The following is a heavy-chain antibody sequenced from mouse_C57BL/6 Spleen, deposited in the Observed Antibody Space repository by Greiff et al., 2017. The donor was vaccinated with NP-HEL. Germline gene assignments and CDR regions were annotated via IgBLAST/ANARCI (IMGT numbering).Heavy chain of an antibody. D-gene: IGHD3-2*02. CDR1: GFTFSNYW. V-gene: IGHV6-3*01. CDR2: IRLKSDNYAT. CDR3: TEYSSAPFAY. J-gene: IGHJ3*01. Sequence: EVQLQQSGGGLVQPGGSMKLSCVASGFTFSNYWMNWVRQSPEKGLEWVAQIRLKSDNYATHYAESVKGRFTISRDDSKSSVYLQMNNLRAEDTGIYYCTEYSSAPFAYWGQGTLVTVSA.